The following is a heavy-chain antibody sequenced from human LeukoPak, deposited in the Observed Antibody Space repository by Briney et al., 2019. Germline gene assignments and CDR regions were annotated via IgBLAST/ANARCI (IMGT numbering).Heavy chain of an antibody. D-gene: IGHD5-24*01. CDR2: ISYDGSNK. J-gene: IGHJ4*02. CDR1: GLTFSSYG. Sequence: PGRSLRLSCATSGLTFSSYGMHWVRQAPGKGLEWVAVISYDGSNKYSADSVKGRFTISRDNSKNTLYLQMNSLRAEDTAVYYCAKGEGVEMATIFYWGQGTLVTVSS. V-gene: IGHV3-30*18. CDR3: AKGEGVEMATIFY.